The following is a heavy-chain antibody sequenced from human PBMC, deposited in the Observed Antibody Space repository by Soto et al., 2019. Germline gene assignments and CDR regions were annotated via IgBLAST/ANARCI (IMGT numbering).Heavy chain of an antibody. CDR3: ARDQGKRIAAAGTEFYYYYGMDV. CDR2: INPNSGGT. CDR1: GYTFTGYY. V-gene: IGHV1-2*04. Sequence: ASVKVSCKASGYTFTGYYMHWVRQAPGQGLEWMGWINPNSGGTNYAQKFQGWVTMTRDTSISTAYMELSRLRSDDTAVYYCARDQGKRIAAAGTEFYYYYGMDVWGQGTTVTVSS. J-gene: IGHJ6*02. D-gene: IGHD6-13*01.